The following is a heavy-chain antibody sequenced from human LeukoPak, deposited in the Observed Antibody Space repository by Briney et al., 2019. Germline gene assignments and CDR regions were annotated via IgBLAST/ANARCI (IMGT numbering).Heavy chain of an antibody. J-gene: IGHJ4*02. Sequence: SETLSLTCAVSGGSISSSPYYWGWVRQPPGKGLEWIGIIYYSGSTYYNPSLKNRVTISLDTTKNHFSLQLTSVTAADTAVYYCARGQKRVFDYWGQGTLVTVSS. CDR2: IYYSGST. V-gene: IGHV4-39*07. CDR3: ARGQKRVFDY. CDR1: GGSISSSPYY.